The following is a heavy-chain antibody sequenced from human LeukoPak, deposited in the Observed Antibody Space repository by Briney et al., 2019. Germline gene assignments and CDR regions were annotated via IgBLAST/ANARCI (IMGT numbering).Heavy chain of an antibody. D-gene: IGHD2-8*01. CDR3: TTDEWS. CDR1: GFTFINAW. J-gene: IGHJ5*02. Sequence: PGGSLRLSCEASGFTFINAWMSWVRQAPGKGLEWVGHIKSKTDGGTTDYAAPVKGRVTISRDDSKNTLYLQMNNLKTEDTAVYYCTTDEWSWGQGTLVTVSP. CDR2: IKSKTDGGTT. V-gene: IGHV3-15*01.